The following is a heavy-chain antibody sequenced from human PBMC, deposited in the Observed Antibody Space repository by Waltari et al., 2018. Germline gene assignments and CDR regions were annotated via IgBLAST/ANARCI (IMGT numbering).Heavy chain of an antibody. J-gene: IGHJ4*02. CDR1: GFTFDDYA. D-gene: IGHD6-6*01. CDR3: AKDIAARPISVDY. Sequence: EVQLVESGGGLVQPGRSLRLSCAASGFTFDDYAMHWVRQAPGKGLEWVSGISWNSGSIGYADSVKGRFTISRDNAKNSLYLQMNSLRAEDTALYYCAKDIAARPISVDYWGQGTLVTVSS. V-gene: IGHV3-9*01. CDR2: ISWNSGSI.